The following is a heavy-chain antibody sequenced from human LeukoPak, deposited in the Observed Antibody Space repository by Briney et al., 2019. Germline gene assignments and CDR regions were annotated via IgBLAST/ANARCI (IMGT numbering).Heavy chain of an antibody. J-gene: IGHJ4*02. CDR3: ARDINWNYDY. CDR2: ISSSSSYI. D-gene: IGHD1-7*01. Sequence: PGGSLRLSCAASGFTFSSYSMNWVRQAPGKGLECVSSISSSSSYIYYAYSVKGRFTISRDNAKNSLYLQMNSLRAEDTAVYYCARDINWNYDYWGQGTLVTVSS. V-gene: IGHV3-21*01. CDR1: GFTFSSYS.